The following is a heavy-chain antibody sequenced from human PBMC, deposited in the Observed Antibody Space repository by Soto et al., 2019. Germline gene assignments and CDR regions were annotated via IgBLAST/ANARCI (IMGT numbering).Heavy chain of an antibody. V-gene: IGHV1-69*13. CDR1: GGTFSSYA. Sequence: ASVKVSCKASGGTFSSYAISWVRQAPGQGLEWMGGIIPIAGTANYAQKFQGRVTISADESTSTAYMELSSLTSEDTAVYYCAREKWASGSRWLDPWGQGTLVTVSS. CDR2: IIPIAGTA. J-gene: IGHJ5*02. CDR3: AREKWASGSRWLDP. D-gene: IGHD6-19*01.